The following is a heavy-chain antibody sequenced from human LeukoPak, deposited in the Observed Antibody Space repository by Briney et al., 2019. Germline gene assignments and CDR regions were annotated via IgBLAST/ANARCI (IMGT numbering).Heavy chain of an antibody. CDR3: ARDPDRCGGDCYSGFDY. D-gene: IGHD2-21*02. CDR1: GFTFSSYG. J-gene: IGHJ4*02. V-gene: IGHV3-30*02. Sequence: PGGSLRLSCAASGFTFSSYGMHWVRQAPGKGLEWVAFIRYDGSNKYYADSVKGRFTISRDNAKNSLYLQMNSLRAEDTAVYYCARDPDRCGGDCYSGFDYWGQGTLVTVSS. CDR2: IRYDGSNK.